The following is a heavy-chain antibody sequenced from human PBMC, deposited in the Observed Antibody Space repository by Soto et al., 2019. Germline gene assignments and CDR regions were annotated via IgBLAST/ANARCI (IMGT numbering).Heavy chain of an antibody. CDR1: GFTFSSYS. D-gene: IGHD3-16*01. CDR3: ARGFGGRYYYYYMDV. J-gene: IGHJ6*03. CDR2: ISSSSSYI. V-gene: IGHV3-21*01. Sequence: GGSLRLSCAASGFTFSSYSMNWVRQAPGKGLEWVSSISSSSSYIYYADSVKGRFTISRDNAKNSLYLQMNSLRAEDTAVYYCARGFGGRYYYYYMDVWGKGTTVTVSS.